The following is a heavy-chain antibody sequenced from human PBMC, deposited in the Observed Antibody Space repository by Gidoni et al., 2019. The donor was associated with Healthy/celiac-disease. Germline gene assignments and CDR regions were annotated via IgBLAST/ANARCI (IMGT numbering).Heavy chain of an antibody. D-gene: IGHD6-6*01. V-gene: IGHV4-39*01. CDR1: GGSISSSSYY. CDR2: IYYSGST. Sequence: QLQLQESGPGLVKPSETLSLTCTVSGGSISSSSYYWGWIRQPPGKGLEWLGSIYYSGSTYYNPSLKSRVTISVDTSKNQFSLKLSSVTAADTAVYYCARRPGGYSSSSVSDYWGQGTLVTVSS. J-gene: IGHJ4*02. CDR3: ARRPGGYSSSSVSDY.